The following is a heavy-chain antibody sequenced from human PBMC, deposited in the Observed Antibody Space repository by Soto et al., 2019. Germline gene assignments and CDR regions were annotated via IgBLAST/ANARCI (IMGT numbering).Heavy chain of an antibody. V-gene: IGHV5-51*01. D-gene: IGHD2-2*01. CDR1: GYSFTSYW. CDR2: IYPGDSDS. J-gene: IGHJ3*02. Sequence: GESLKISCKGSGYSFTSYWIGWVRQMPGKGLEWMGIIYPGDSDSRYSPSFQGQVTISADKSISTAYLQWSSLKASDTAMYYCASTISGYCSSTSCYDAFDIWGQGTMVTVS. CDR3: ASTISGYCSSTSCYDAFDI.